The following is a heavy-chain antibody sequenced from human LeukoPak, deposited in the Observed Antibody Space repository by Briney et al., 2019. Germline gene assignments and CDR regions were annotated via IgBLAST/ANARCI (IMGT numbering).Heavy chain of an antibody. J-gene: IGHJ4*02. CDR3: ARRSGRPNTGIDY. CDR2: VYHSGST. V-gene: IGHV4-38-2*01. D-gene: IGHD2-8*02. Sequence: SETLSLTCAVSGYSISSGYYWGWIRQPPGKGLEWIGSVYHSGSTYYNPSLKSRVTISVATSKNQFSLRLTSVTAADTAVYYCARRSGRPNTGIDYWGQGTLATVSS. CDR1: GYSISSGYY.